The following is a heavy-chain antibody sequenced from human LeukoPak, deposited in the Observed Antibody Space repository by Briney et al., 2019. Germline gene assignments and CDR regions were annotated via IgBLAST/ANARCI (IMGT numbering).Heavy chain of an antibody. D-gene: IGHD6-19*01. Sequence: GGSLRLSCAASGFTFNSYWMNWVRQAPGKGLEWVANLKRDGSEKYYVDSVKGRFTISRDNAKNSLDLQMNSLRVEDTAVYYCARLGPASSGWPESFDYWGQGTLVTVSS. CDR1: GFTFNSYW. J-gene: IGHJ4*02. CDR2: LKRDGSEK. CDR3: ARLGPASSGWPESFDY. V-gene: IGHV3-7*03.